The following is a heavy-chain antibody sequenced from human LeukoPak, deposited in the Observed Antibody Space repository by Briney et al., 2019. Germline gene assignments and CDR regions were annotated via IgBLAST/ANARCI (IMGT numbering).Heavy chain of an antibody. D-gene: IGHD6-6*01. V-gene: IGHV3-7*03. CDR3: AKWKYSNSGIDDY. CDR2: INRDGTEK. Sequence: GGSLRLSCVPSGFTFGDYYMAWVRQAPGKGLEVVAKINRDGTEKFYVDSVKGRFTISRDNAQNSLFLQMNSLRAEDMAVYYCAKWKYSNSGIDDYWGQGTLVTVSS. J-gene: IGHJ4*02. CDR1: GFTFGDYY.